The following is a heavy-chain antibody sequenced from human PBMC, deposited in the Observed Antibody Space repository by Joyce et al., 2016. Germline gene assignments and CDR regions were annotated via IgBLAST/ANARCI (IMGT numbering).Heavy chain of an antibody. D-gene: IGHD5-24*01. Sequence: EVQLVESGGGLVLPGGSLRLSCAASGFTFSNSWVTWVRQAPGQGLEWVANINQDGTSKVYVESVKGRVTISRDNAKNSLDLHMNSLRVEDSAGYYCARQFGMGTIAFDYWGQGTLVTVSS. V-gene: IGHV3-7*05. J-gene: IGHJ4*02. CDR1: GFTFSNSW. CDR3: ARQFGMGTIAFDY. CDR2: INQDGTSK.